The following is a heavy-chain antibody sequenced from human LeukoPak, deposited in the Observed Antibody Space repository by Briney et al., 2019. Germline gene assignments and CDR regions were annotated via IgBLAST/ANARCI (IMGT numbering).Heavy chain of an antibody. D-gene: IGHD3-22*01. J-gene: IGHJ4*02. V-gene: IGHV3-53*01. CDR3: ARGRGYYDSSGPPDY. CDR2: IYSGGST. Sequence: PGGSLRLSCAASGFTVSSNYMSWVRQAPGKGLERVSVIYSGGSTYYADSVKGRFTISRDNSKNTLYLQMNSLRAEDTAVYYCARGRGYYDSSGPPDYWGQGTLVTVSS. CDR1: GFTVSSNY.